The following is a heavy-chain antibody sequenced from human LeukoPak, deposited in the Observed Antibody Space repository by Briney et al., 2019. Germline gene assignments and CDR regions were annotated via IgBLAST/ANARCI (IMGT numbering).Heavy chain of an antibody. CDR3: ARMLGSFKRYSFDY. CDR2: ISYDGSNK. D-gene: IGHD1-26*01. CDR1: GFTFSSYG. J-gene: IGHJ4*02. V-gene: IGHV3-30*03. Sequence: GGSLRLSCAASGFTFSSYGMHWVRQAPGKGLEWVAVISYDGSNKYYADSVKGRFTISRDNSKNTLYLQMNSLRAEDTAVYYCARMLGSFKRYSFDYWGQGTLVTVSS.